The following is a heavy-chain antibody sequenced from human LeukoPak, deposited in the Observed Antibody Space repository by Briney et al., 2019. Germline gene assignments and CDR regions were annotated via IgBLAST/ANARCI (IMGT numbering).Heavy chain of an antibody. CDR3: AGEILAPGKTHDY. CDR2: ISSSGSTI. Sequence: GGSLRLSCAASGFTFSSYEMNWVRQAPGKGLEWVSYISSSGSTIYYADSVKGRFTISRDNAKNTLFLQMSSLRAEDTAVYFCAGEILAPGKTHDYWGQGTLVTVSS. J-gene: IGHJ4*02. V-gene: IGHV3-48*03. CDR1: GFTFSSYE.